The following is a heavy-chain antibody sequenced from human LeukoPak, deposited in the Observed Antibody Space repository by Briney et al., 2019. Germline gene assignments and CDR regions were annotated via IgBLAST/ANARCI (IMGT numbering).Heavy chain of an antibody. D-gene: IGHD6-13*01. J-gene: IGHJ5*02. CDR1: GFTVSSNY. V-gene: IGHV3-53*04. CDR2: IYSGGST. Sequence: PGGSLRLSCAASGFTVSSNYMSWVRQAPGKGLEWVSVIYSGGSTYYADSVKGRFTISRHNSKNTLYLQMNSLRAEDTAVYYCARVPIYQRPKQQLLPWFDPWGQGTLVTVSS. CDR3: ARVPIYQRPKQQLLPWFDP.